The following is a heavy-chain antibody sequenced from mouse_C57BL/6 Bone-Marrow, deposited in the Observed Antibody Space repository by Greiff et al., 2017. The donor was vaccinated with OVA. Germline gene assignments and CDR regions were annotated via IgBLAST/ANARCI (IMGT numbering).Heavy chain of an antibody. CDR3: ARGRLLLRSPWFAY. V-gene: IGHV1-69*01. Sequence: QVQLKQPGAELVMPGASVKLSCKASGYTFTSYWMHWVKQRPGQGLEWIGEIDPSDSYTNYNQKFKGKSTLTVDKSSSTAYMQLSSLTSEDSAVYYCARGRLLLRSPWFAYWGQGTLGTVSA. D-gene: IGHD1-1*01. CDR1: GYTFTSYW. J-gene: IGHJ3*01. CDR2: IDPSDSYT.